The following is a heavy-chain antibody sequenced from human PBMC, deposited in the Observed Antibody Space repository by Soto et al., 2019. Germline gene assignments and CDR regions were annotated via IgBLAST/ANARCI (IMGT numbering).Heavy chain of an antibody. D-gene: IGHD2-2*01. Sequence: GASVKVSCKASGYTFTGYYMHWVRQAPGQGLEWMGWINPNSGGTNYARKFQGRVTMTRDTSISTAYMELSRLRSDDTAVYYCARVICSSTSCPNNWFDPWGQGTLVNVSS. CDR1: GYTFTGYY. CDR2: INPNSGGT. CDR3: ARVICSSTSCPNNWFDP. J-gene: IGHJ5*02. V-gene: IGHV1-2*02.